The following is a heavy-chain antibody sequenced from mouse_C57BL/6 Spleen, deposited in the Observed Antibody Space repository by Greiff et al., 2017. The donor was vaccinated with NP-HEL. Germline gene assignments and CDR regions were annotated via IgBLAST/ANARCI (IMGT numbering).Heavy chain of an antibody. D-gene: IGHD1-1*01. J-gene: IGHJ1*03. CDR2: ISSGSSTI. Sequence: EVKLVESGGGLVKPGGSLKLSCAASGFTFSDYGMHWVRQAPEKGLEWVAYISSGSSTIYYADTVKGRFTISRDNAKNTLFLQMTSLRSEDTAMYYCARRDTTVVAHWYFDVWGTGTTVTVSS. V-gene: IGHV5-17*01. CDR3: ARRDTTVVAHWYFDV. CDR1: GFTFSDYG.